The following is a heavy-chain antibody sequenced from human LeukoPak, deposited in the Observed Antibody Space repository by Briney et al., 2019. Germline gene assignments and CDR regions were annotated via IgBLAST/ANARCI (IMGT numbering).Heavy chain of an antibody. J-gene: IGHJ5*02. V-gene: IGHV3-23*01. CDR2: ISAGGA. CDR1: GFTFINYN. CDR3: AKLTSA. Sequence: PGGSLRLSCAASGFTFINYNMMWVRQAPGKGLEWVSSISAGGAYYAASVKGRFTISRDNSKDTVYLQMNSLRGDDTAMYYCAKLTSAWGQGTLVTVSS. D-gene: IGHD1-14*01.